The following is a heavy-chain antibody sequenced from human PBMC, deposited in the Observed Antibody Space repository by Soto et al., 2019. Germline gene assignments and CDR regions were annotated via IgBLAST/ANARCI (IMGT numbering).Heavy chain of an antibody. Sequence: EVQLVESGGGLVKPGGSLRLSCAASAFTFSTYSMNWVRQAPGKGLEWLSSISSSSSSIYYADSVKGRFTISRDNAKKALDLQMNSLRAEDTAMYYCAKDDGYDAATLDYWGQGTLVTVSS. J-gene: IGHJ4*02. CDR3: AKDDGYDAATLDY. D-gene: IGHD5-12*01. CDR2: ISSSSSSI. V-gene: IGHV3-21*01. CDR1: AFTFSTYS.